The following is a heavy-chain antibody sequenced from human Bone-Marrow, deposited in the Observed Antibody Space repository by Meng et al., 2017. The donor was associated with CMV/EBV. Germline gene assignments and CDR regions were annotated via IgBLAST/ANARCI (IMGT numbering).Heavy chain of an antibody. D-gene: IGHD3-10*01. V-gene: IGHV3-49*04. CDR1: GFTFGDYA. CDR3: ARKDYYGSGKGSSNDY. CDR2: IRSKAYGGTI. J-gene: IGHJ4*02. Sequence: GESLKISCTASGFTFGDYAMSWVRQAPGKGLEWVGFIRSKAYGGTIEYAASVKDRFTISRDDSKSLAYLQMNSLKTEDTAVYYCARKDYYGSGKGSSNDYWGQRTLVTVSS.